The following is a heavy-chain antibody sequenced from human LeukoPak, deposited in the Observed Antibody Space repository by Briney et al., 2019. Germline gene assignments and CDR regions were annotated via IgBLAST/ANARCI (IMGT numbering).Heavy chain of an antibody. CDR2: IFPGDSST. J-gene: IGHJ3*02. V-gene: IGHV5-51*01. CDR1: AYSFTNSW. D-gene: IGHD3-22*01. CDR3: TTYSYTGGYYAFDI. Sequence: GESLKISCKGSAYSFTNSWVGWVRQIPGKGLEWMAVIFPGDSSTQYTPSFQDQVTISVDKSTTTAYLQWSRLKASDTAMYYCTTYSYTGGYYAFDIWGQGTMVTVSS.